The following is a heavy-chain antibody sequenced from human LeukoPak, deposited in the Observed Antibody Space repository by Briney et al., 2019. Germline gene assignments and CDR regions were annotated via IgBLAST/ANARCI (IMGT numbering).Heavy chain of an antibody. CDR3: ARRSQYNWNDFFAFDY. CDR2: INHSGST. J-gene: IGHJ4*02. Sequence: SETPSLTCAVYGGSFSGYYWSWIRQPPGKGLEWIGEINHSGSTNYNPSLKSRVTISVDTSKNQFSLKLSSVTAADTAVYYCARRSQYNWNDFFAFDYWGQGTLVTVSS. V-gene: IGHV4-34*01. CDR1: GGSFSGYY. D-gene: IGHD1-1*01.